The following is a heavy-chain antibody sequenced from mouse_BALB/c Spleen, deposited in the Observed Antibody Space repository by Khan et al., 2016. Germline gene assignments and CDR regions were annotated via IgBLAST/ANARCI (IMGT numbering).Heavy chain of an antibody. V-gene: IGHV5-17*02. J-gene: IGHJ4*01. CDR1: GFTFRSFG. CDR2: ISSGASTI. CDR3: SRGCIYALDY. Sequence: EVELVESGGGLVQPGGSRKLSCAASGFTFRSFGMHWVRQAPEKGLEWVAYISSGASTIYYTATVKGRFTISRDNPKNTLFLQMTSLRSEDTAMYYCSRGCIYALDYWGQGTSVTVSS.